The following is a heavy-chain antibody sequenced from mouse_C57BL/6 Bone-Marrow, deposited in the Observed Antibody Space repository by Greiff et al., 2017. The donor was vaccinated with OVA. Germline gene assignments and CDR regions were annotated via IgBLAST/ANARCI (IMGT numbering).Heavy chain of an antibody. Sequence: VQLQESGAELARPGASVKLSCKASGYTFTSYGISWVKQRTGQGLEWIGEIYPRSGNTYYNEKFKGKATLTADKSSSTAYMELRSLTSEDSAVYFCARGDYYGSSYVCGFAYWGQGTLVTVSA. D-gene: IGHD1-1*01. J-gene: IGHJ3*01. CDR1: GYTFTSYG. CDR3: ARGDYYGSSYVCGFAY. CDR2: IYPRSGNT. V-gene: IGHV1-81*01.